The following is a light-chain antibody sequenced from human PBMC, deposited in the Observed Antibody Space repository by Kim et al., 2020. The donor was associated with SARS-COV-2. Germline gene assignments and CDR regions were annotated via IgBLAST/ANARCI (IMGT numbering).Light chain of an antibody. CDR1: QGISSA. V-gene: IGKV1-13*02. CDR3: QQFITPIT. J-gene: IGKJ5*01. Sequence: SASVGDRVTITCRASQGISSALAWYQQKPGKAPKLLIYDASSLESGVPSRFSGSGSGTDFTLTISSLQPEDFATYYCQQFITPITFGQGTRLEIK. CDR2: DAS.